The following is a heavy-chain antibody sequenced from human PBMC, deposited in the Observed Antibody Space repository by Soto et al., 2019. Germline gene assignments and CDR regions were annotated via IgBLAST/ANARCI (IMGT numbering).Heavy chain of an antibody. CDR1: GGTFSSYA. Sequence: GASVKVSCKASGGTFSSYAISWVRQAPGQGLEWMGGIIPIFGTANYAQKFQGRVTITADESTSTAYMELSSLRSEDTAVYYCARDRGIVVVPLYYYYGMDVWGQGTTVIVSS. D-gene: IGHD2-2*01. CDR3: ARDRGIVVVPLYYYYGMDV. V-gene: IGHV1-69*13. J-gene: IGHJ6*02. CDR2: IIPIFGTA.